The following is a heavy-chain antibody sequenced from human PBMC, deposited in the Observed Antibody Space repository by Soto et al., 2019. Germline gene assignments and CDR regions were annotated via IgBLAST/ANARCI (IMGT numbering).Heavy chain of an antibody. CDR3: SIHGSVSPFREVFFYYYYYMDV. J-gene: IGHJ6*03. Sequence: GGSLRLSCAASGFTFSSYWMSWVRQAPGKGLEWVANIKQDGSEKYYVDSVKGRFTISRDNAKNSLYLQMNSLRAEDTAVYYCSIHGSVSPFREVFFYYYYYMDVWGKGTTVTVSS. D-gene: IGHD3-10*01. V-gene: IGHV3-7*01. CDR2: IKQDGSEK. CDR1: GFTFSSYW.